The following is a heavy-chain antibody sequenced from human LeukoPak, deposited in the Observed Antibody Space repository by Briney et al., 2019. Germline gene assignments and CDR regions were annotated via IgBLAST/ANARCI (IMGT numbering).Heavy chain of an antibody. CDR3: ARTVRGVIITILYYFDY. V-gene: IGHV4-39*07. Sequence: SETLSLTCTVSGGSISSSSYYWSWIRQPPGKGLEWIGEINHSGSTNYNPSLKSRVTISVDTSKNQFSLKLSSVTAADTAVYYCARTVRGVIITILYYFDYWGQGTLVTVSS. CDR1: GGSISSSSYY. D-gene: IGHD3-10*01. CDR2: INHSGST. J-gene: IGHJ4*02.